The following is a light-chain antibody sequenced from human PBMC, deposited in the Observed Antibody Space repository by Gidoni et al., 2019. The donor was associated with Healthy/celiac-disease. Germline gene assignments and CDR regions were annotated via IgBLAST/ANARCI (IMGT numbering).Light chain of an antibody. CDR2: GNS. CDR3: QSYDSSLSGPR. V-gene: IGLV1-40*01. CDR1: SPNIGAGYD. Sequence: QSVLTQPPSVSGAPGQRVTISCTGSSPNIGAGYDVHWYQQLPGTAPKPLIYGNSNRPSGVPDRFSGSKSGTSASLAITGLQAEDEADYYCQSYDSSLSGPRFGGGTKLTVL. J-gene: IGLJ3*02.